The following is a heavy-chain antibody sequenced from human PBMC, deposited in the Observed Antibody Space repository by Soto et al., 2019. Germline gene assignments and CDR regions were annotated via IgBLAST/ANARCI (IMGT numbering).Heavy chain of an antibody. Sequence: QVQLVQSGAEVKKPGSSVKVSCKASGGTFSSYTISWVRQAPGQGLEWMGRIIPILGIANYAQNYQGRVTITADKSTRTDYMELSSLSSEDTAVYCCARDEGSYSGPFDPWGQGTLVTVSS. CDR3: ARDEGSYSGPFDP. CDR2: IIPILGIA. D-gene: IGHD2-2*02. J-gene: IGHJ5*02. V-gene: IGHV1-69*08. CDR1: GGTFSSYT.